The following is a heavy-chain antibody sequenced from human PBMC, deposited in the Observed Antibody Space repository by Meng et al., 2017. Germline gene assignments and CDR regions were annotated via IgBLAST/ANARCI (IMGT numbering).Heavy chain of an antibody. D-gene: IGHD1-26*01. J-gene: IGHJ4*02. CDR3: ARGSYSFDS. CDR2: AYYRSKWYH. CDR1: GDSVSSNSAA. Sequence: QRQLQQSGPGLVKPSPTLSLICAISGDSVSSNSAAWNWIRQSPSRGLEWLGRAYYRSKWYHDYAESVKSRISIDPDTSKNQFSLQLRSVTPEDSAVYYCARGSYSFDSWGQRTLVTVSS. V-gene: IGHV6-1*01.